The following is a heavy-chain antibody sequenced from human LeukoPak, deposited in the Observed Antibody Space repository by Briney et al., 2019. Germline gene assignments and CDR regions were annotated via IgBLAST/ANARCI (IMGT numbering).Heavy chain of an antibody. D-gene: IGHD3-3*01. CDR2: INPNSGGT. J-gene: IGHJ6*02. CDR1: GYTFTGYY. V-gene: IGHV1-2*06. Sequence: ASVKVSCKASGYTFTGYYMHWVRQAPGQGLEWMGRINPNSGGTNYAQKFQGRVTMTRDTSISTAYMELSRLRSDDTAVYYCARGGYDFWSGYPHYYGMDVWGQGTTVTVSS. CDR3: ARGGYDFWSGYPHYYGMDV.